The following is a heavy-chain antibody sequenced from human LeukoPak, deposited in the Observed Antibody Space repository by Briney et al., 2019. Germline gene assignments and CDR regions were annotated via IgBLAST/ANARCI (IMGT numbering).Heavy chain of an antibody. CDR1: GFIFSSYA. CDR2: ISGTGGTI. J-gene: IGHJ4*02. Sequence: GGSLRLSCAASGFIFSSYAMSWVRQAPGKGLEWVSGISGTGGTIYYADSVKGRFTISRDNSKNTLYLQMNSLRAEGTAVYYCAKDNSGYEAHFDYWGQGTLVTVSS. V-gene: IGHV3-23*01. CDR3: AKDNSGYEAHFDY. D-gene: IGHD5-12*01.